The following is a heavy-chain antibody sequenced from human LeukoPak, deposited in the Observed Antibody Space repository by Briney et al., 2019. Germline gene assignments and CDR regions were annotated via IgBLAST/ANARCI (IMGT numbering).Heavy chain of an antibody. V-gene: IGHV1-46*01. D-gene: IGHD3-10*01. Sequence: ASVKVSCKASGYTFTSYYMRWVRQAPGQGLEWMGIINPSGGSTSYAQKFQGRVTMTRDTSTSTVYMELSSLRSEDTAVYYCASSLDPMVRGVISPPLDYWGQGTLVTVSS. CDR3: ASSLDPMVRGVISPPLDY. CDR1: GYTFTSYY. J-gene: IGHJ4*02. CDR2: INPSGGST.